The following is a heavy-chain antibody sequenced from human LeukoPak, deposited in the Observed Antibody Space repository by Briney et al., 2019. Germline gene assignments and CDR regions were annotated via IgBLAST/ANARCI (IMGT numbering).Heavy chain of an antibody. CDR1: GFTFSSYS. CDR3: ARSKYYDILTGYSPLAWFDP. J-gene: IGHJ5*02. D-gene: IGHD3-9*01. V-gene: IGHV3-21*01. Sequence: GGSLRLSCAASGFTFSSYSMNWVRQAPGKGLEWVSSISSSSRYIYYADSVKGRFTISRDNAKNSLYLQMNSLRAEDTAVYYCARSKYYDILTGYSPLAWFDPWGQGTLVTVSS. CDR2: ISSSSRYI.